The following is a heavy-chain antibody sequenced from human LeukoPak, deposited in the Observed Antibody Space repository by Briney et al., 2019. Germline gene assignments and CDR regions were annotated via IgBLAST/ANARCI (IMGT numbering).Heavy chain of an antibody. V-gene: IGHV4-38-2*01. CDR1: GYSISSGYY. J-gene: IGHJ5*02. CDR2: IYHSGST. Sequence: SETLSLTCAVSGYSISSGYYWGWIRQPPGKGLEWIGSIYHSGSTYYNPSLKSRVTISVDTSKNQFSLKLSSVTAADTAVYCCARHVAGTSPLGFDPWGQGTLVTVSS. CDR3: ARHVAGTSPLGFDP. D-gene: IGHD1-1*01.